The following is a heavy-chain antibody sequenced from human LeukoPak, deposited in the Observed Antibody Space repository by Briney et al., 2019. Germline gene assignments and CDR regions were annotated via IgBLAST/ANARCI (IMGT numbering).Heavy chain of an antibody. CDR3: ARVGGSGASYYYYYGMDV. V-gene: IGHV4-61*08. CDR2: VSYSGST. J-gene: IGHJ6*02. D-gene: IGHD2-15*01. CDR1: GGSISSGGYY. Sequence: PSETLSLTCTVSGGSISSGGYYWSWIRQHPGKGLEWIGYVSYSGSTNYNPSLESRLTISLDTSKNQFSLKLSSVTADDTAVYYCARVGGSGASYYYYYGMDVWGQGTTVTVSS.